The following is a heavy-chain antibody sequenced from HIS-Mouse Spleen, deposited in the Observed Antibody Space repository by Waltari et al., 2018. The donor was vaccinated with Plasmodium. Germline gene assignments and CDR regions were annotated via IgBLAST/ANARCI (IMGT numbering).Heavy chain of an antibody. CDR2: RSYDGSNK. V-gene: IGHV3-30*18. J-gene: IGHJ4*02. CDR1: GFTFSSYG. D-gene: IGHD6-13*01. CDR3: AKDRRSSSWYVDY. Sequence: QVQLVESGGGVVQPGRSLRLSCAASGFTFSSYGMHWVRQAPGKGLEGVAVRSYDGSNKYYADSVKGRFTISRDNSKNTLYLQMNSLRAEDTAVYYCAKDRRSSSWYVDYWGQGTLVTVSS.